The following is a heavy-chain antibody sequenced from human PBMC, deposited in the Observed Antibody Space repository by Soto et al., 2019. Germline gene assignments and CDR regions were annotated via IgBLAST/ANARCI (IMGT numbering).Heavy chain of an antibody. D-gene: IGHD3-3*01. Sequence: PSETLSLTCTVSGGSISTYYWNWIRQPAGKGREWIGRIYTSGSTSYNPSLKSRVTMSVDTSKSQFSLKLSSVTAADTAVYYCAASIDTGSLYSTFWFDSWGPGAQVTVSS. CDR1: GGSISTYY. J-gene: IGHJ5*01. V-gene: IGHV4-4*07. CDR3: AASIDTGSLYSTFWFDS. CDR2: IYTSGST.